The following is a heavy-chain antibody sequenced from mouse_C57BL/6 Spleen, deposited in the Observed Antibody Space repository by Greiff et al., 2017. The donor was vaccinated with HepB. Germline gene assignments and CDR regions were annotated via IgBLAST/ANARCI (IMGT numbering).Heavy chain of an antibody. V-gene: IGHV5-17*01. CDR1: RFTFSDYG. J-gene: IGHJ1*03. CDR2: ISSGSSTI. Sequence: EVKLVESGGGLVKPGGSLKLSCAASRFTFSDYGMHWVRQAPEKGLEWVAYISSGSSTIYYADTVKGRFTISRDNAKNTLFLQMTSLRSEDTAMYYCAMSTYWYFEVWGTGTTVTVSS. CDR3: AMSTYWYFEV. D-gene: IGHD2-1*01.